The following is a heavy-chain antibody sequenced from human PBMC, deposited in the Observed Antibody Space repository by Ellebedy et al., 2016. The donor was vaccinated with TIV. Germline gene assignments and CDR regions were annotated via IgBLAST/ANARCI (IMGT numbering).Heavy chain of an antibody. D-gene: IGHD3-16*01. V-gene: IGHV4-34*01. CDR1: GGSFSGYY. CDR3: ARRPLGDMDV. Sequence: SETLSLTXAVYGGSFSGYYWSWIRQPPGKGLEWIGEINHSGSTNYNPSLKSRVTISVDTSKNQFSLKLSSVTAADTAVYYCARRPLGDMDVWGKGTTVTVSS. CDR2: INHSGST. J-gene: IGHJ6*03.